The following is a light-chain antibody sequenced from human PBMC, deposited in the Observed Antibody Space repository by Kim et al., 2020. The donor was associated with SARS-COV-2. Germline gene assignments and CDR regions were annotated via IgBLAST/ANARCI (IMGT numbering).Light chain of an antibody. Sequence: QSVTISCTGTNSDVGGYSYVSWYQQHPGKAPKRMIYDVNNRPSGVSNRFSGSKSGNTASLTISGLQAEDEADYYCSSYTSSSTPYVFGTGTKVTVL. J-gene: IGLJ1*01. CDR1: NSDVGGYSY. CDR2: DVN. V-gene: IGLV2-14*03. CDR3: SSYTSSSTPYV.